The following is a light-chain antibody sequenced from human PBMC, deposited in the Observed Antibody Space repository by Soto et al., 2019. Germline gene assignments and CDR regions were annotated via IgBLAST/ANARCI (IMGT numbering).Light chain of an antibody. CDR1: QSISNN. V-gene: IGKV3-15*01. Sequence: EIVMTQSPATVSVSPGERVILSCRASQSISNNLAWYQQKPGQVPRLLIYSASIRAAGIPADFSGSGSGTEFTLTISSLQSEDFAVYYCQQYVTWPRTFGQGTKVDI. J-gene: IGKJ1*01. CDR3: QQYVTWPRT. CDR2: SAS.